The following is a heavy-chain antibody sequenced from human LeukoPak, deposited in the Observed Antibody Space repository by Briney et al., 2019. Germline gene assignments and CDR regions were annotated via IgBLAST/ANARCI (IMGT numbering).Heavy chain of an antibody. J-gene: IGHJ6*02. D-gene: IGHD5-18*01. Sequence: SETLSLTCTVSGGSISSYYWSWIRQPPGKGLEWIGYIYYSGSTNYNPSLKSRVTISVDTSKNQFSLKLSSVTAADTAVYYCARLGDTAMVTPAGMDVWGQGTTVTVSS. CDR1: GGSISSYY. CDR3: ARLGDTAMVTPAGMDV. V-gene: IGHV4-59*08. CDR2: IYYSGST.